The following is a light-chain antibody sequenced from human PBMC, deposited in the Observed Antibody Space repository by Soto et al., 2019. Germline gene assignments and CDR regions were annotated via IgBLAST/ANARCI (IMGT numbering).Light chain of an antibody. J-gene: IGLJ1*01. V-gene: IGLV2-23*02. CDR3: CSYAGSSTYV. CDR2: EVS. CDR1: SSEVGSYNL. Sequence: QSVLTQPASVSGSPGQSITISCTGTSSEVGSYNLVSWYQQHPGKAPKLMIYEVSKRPSGVSNRFSGSKSGNPASLTISGPQAEDEADYYCCSYAGSSTYVFGTGTKVTVL.